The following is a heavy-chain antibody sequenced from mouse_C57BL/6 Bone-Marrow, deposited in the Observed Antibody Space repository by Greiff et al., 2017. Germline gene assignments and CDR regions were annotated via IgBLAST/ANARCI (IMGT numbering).Heavy chain of an antibody. CDR2: ISSGGSYT. J-gene: IGHJ1*03. V-gene: IGHV5-6*02. CDR3: ARHETGTYFDV. CDR1: GFTFSSYG. D-gene: IGHD4-1*01. Sequence: DVMLVESGGDLVKPGGSLKLSCAASGFTFSSYGMSWVRQTPDKRLEWVATISSGGSYTYYPDSVKGRFTISRDNAMNTLYLQMSSLKSEDTAMYYCARHETGTYFDVWGTGTTVTVSS.